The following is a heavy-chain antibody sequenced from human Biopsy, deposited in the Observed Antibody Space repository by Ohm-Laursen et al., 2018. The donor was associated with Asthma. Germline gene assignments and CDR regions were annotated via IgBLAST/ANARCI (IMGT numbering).Heavy chain of an antibody. Sequence: SLRLSCAAPRFTYEMHWVRQAPGKGLEWVAVISYDGSSIYYADSVKGRFTISRDNSKNTLSLQMNILTAEDTAVYYCAREGVAGTHIEDWGQGTLVTVSS. CDR1: RFTYE. V-gene: IGHV3-30-3*01. CDR2: ISYDGSSI. CDR3: AREGVAGTHIED. J-gene: IGHJ4*02. D-gene: IGHD6-19*01.